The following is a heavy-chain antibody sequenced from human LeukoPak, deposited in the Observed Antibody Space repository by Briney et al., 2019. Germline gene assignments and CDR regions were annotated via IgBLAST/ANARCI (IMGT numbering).Heavy chain of an antibody. CDR1: GGSISSGSYY. J-gene: IGHJ6*03. CDR2: IYTSGST. Sequence: SQTLSLTCTVSGGSISSGSYYWSWIRQPAGKGLEWIGRIYTSGSTNHNPSLKSRVTISVDTSKNQFSLKLSSVTAADTAVYYCARGVNSNYGAHYYYYYMDVWGKGTTVTVSS. D-gene: IGHD4-11*01. V-gene: IGHV4-61*02. CDR3: ARGVNSNYGAHYYYYYMDV.